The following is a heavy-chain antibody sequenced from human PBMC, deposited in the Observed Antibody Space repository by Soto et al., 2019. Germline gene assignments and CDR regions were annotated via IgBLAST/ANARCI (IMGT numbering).Heavy chain of an antibody. CDR2: VYYAGAT. J-gene: IGHJ6*02. Sequence: ETLSLTCTVSGTSLNTSYWAWIRLPPGKGPEWIGYVYYAGATNYNPSLESRVTISPDTSRNQFSLKLRSVTAADTAVYYCARVMGDWGTYYYYYGMDVWGQGTSVTVSS. D-gene: IGHD3-16*01. CDR3: ARVMGDWGTYYYYYGMDV. CDR1: GTSLNTSY. V-gene: IGHV4-59*01.